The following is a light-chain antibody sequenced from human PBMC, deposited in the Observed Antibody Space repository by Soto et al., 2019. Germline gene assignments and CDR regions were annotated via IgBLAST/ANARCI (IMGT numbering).Light chain of an antibody. CDR1: QTINYW. CDR3: QHYSGYSWT. V-gene: IGKV1-5*01. J-gene: IGKJ1*01. Sequence: DIQMTQSPSTLSASIGDGVTITCRTSQTINYWLAWYQQKPGKAPKLMIYDASSLGSGVPSRFSGSGSRTEFTLTISSLQPDDFATYYCQHYSGYSWTFGQGTKVDI. CDR2: DAS.